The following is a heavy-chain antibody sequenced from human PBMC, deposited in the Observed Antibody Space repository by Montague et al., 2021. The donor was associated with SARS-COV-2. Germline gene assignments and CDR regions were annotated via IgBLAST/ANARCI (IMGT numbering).Heavy chain of an antibody. CDR2: IHYSGST. D-gene: IGHD1-26*01. V-gene: IGHV4-39*01. Sequence: SETLSLTCAVSGGSISSSSYYWGWIRQPPGKGLEWIGSIHYSGSTYYNPSLKSRVSISVDTSKNQFSLKLSSVTAADTAVYYCARLWDTVYYYYGMDVWGPATTLTVSS. J-gene: IGHJ6*02. CDR3: ARLWDTVYYYYGMDV. CDR1: GGSISSSSYY.